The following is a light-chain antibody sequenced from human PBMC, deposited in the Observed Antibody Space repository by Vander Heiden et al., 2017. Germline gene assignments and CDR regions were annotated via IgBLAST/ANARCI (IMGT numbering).Light chain of an antibody. CDR3: VLYMGSGISGV. Sequence: QTVVTQEPSFSVSPGGTVTLTCGLSSGSVSTSYYPSWYQQTPGQAPRKLIYSTNTRSSGVPDRFSGSILGNKAALTITGAQADDESDYYCVLYMGSGISGVFGGGTKLTVL. V-gene: IGLV8-61*01. J-gene: IGLJ2*01. CDR1: SGSVSTSYY. CDR2: STN.